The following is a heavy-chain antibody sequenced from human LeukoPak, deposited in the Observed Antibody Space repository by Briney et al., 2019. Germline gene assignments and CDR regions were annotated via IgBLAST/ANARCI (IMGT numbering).Heavy chain of an antibody. V-gene: IGHV1-2*02. CDR2: INPNSRGT. CDR3: ARVLKSATPFSRAVADLDY. CDR1: GYTFTGYY. D-gene: IGHD6-19*01. Sequence: ASVKVSCKASGYTFTGYYMHWVRQAPGQGLEWMGWINPNSRGTNYAQKFQGRVTMTRDTSISTAYMELSRLRSDDTAVYYCARVLKSATPFSRAVADLDYGGEGTLVTVSS. J-gene: IGHJ4*02.